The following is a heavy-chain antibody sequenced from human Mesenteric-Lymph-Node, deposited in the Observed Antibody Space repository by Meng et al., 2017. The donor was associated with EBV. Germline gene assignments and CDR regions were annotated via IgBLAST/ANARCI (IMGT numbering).Heavy chain of an antibody. V-gene: IGHV4-61*01. CDR3: ARENPARGNWFDP. J-gene: IGHJ5*02. CDR1: GGSGSSTSYY. D-gene: IGHD3-10*01. Sequence: QLQLQESGPGLVKPSETLSLPCTVSGGSGSSTSYYWSWIRQPPGKRLEWIGYVYYSGSTNYNPSLKSRVTISVDTSKNQFSLNLYSVTAADTAVYYCARENPARGNWFDPWGQGALVTVSS. CDR2: VYYSGST.